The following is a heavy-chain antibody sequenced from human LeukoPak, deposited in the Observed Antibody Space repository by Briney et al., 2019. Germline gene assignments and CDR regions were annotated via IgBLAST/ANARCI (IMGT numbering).Heavy chain of an antibody. V-gene: IGHV3-23*01. J-gene: IGHJ2*01. Sequence: GGSLRLSCGPRGHIFRVCAMLCPRQAPGKGLEWVSAFSGSGTNTYYADSVRGRFTIHRDNSKNTLYLKMNSLRAEDTAVYYCDNGTGGGDCNVDLRGRGTLVTVSS. D-gene: IGHD2-21*02. CDR2: FSGSGTNT. CDR1: GHIFRVCA. CDR3: DNGTGGGDCNVDL.